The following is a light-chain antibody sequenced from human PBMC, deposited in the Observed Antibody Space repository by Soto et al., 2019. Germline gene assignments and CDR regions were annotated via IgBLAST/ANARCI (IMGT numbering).Light chain of an antibody. V-gene: IGKV3-20*01. CDR2: GTS. CDR1: QTISSDY. J-gene: IGKJ4*01. CDR3: HQYDSSPLT. Sequence: EIVLTQSPGTLSVSPGERATLSCRASQTISSDYLAWYQQKPGQAPSLLIYGTSSRATGIPDRFSGSGSGTDFTLTISRLEPEDFAVYYCHQYDSSPLTFGGGTKVEIK.